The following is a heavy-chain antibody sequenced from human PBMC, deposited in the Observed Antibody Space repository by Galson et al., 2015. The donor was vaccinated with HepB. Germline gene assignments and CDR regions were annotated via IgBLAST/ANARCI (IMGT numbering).Heavy chain of an antibody. V-gene: IGHV3-49*03. CDR2: IRSKAYGGTT. J-gene: IGHJ6*02. Sequence: SLRLSCAASGFTFGDYVMSWFRQAPGKGLEWVGFIRSKAYGGTTEYAASVKGRFTISRDDSKSIAYLQMNSLKTEDTAVYYCTRQWLVRKYYYYGMDVWGQGTTVTVSS. CDR1: GFTFGDYV. D-gene: IGHD6-19*01. CDR3: TRQWLVRKYYYYGMDV.